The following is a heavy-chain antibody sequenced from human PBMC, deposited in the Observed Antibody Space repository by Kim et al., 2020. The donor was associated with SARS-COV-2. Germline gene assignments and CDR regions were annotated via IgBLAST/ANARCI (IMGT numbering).Heavy chain of an antibody. D-gene: IGHD4-4*01. CDR1: GFTFSSYA. CDR2: ISYDGSNK. Sequence: GGSLRLSCAASGFTFSSYAMHWVRQAPGKGLEWVAVISYDGSNKYYADSVKGRFTISRDNSKNTLYLQMNSLRAEDTAVYYCARASYSNYYYGMDVWGQGPTVTVSS. CDR3: ARASYSNYYYGMDV. J-gene: IGHJ6*02. V-gene: IGHV3-30-3*01.